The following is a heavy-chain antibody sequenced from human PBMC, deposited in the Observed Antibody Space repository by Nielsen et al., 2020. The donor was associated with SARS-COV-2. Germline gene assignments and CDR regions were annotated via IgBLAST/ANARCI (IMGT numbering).Heavy chain of an antibody. CDR2: ISSSSSTI. Sequence: GGSLRLSCAASGFTFSSYAMSWVRQAPGKGLEWVSYISSSSSTIYYADSVKGRFTISRDNAKNSLYLQMNSLRDEDTAVYYCAREGYSSGWYGSYYFDYWGQGTLVTVSS. J-gene: IGHJ4*02. CDR3: AREGYSSGWYGSYYFDY. CDR1: GFTFSSYA. D-gene: IGHD6-19*01. V-gene: IGHV3-48*02.